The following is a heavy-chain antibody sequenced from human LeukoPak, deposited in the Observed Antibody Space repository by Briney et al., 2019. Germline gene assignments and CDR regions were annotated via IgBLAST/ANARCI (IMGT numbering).Heavy chain of an antibody. CDR1: GFTFSSYE. J-gene: IGHJ4*02. CDR2: ISDTGSTI. V-gene: IGHV3-48*03. CDR3: AKAPVTSCRGAFCYPLDS. D-gene: IGHD2-15*01. Sequence: PGGSLRLSCAASGFTFSSYELNWVRQAPGKGLEWVSYISDTGSTIYYAGSVRGRFTISRDSSKNTLYLQMNNLRTEDAAIYYCAKAPVTSCRGAFCYPLDSWGQGTLVTVSS.